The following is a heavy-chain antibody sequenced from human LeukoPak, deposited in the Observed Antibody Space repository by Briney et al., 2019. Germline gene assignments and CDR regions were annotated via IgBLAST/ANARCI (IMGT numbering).Heavy chain of an antibody. V-gene: IGHV3-9*01. J-gene: IGHJ6*02. CDR2: ISWNSGSI. CDR1: GFTFDDYA. CDR3: AKARSGTYYYYGMDV. D-gene: IGHD1-14*01. Sequence: GGSLRLSCAASGFTFDDYAMHWVRQAPGKGLEWVSGISWNSGSIGYADSVKGRFTISRDNAKNSLYLQTNSLRAEDTALYYCAKARSGTYYYYGMDVWGQGTTVTVSS.